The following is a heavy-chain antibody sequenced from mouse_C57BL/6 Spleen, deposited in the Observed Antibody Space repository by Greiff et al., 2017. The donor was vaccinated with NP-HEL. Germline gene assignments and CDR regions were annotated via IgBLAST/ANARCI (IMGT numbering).Heavy chain of an antibody. Sequence: QVQLQQPGAELVKPGASVKLSCKASGYTFTSYWMHWVKQRPGQGLEWIGMIHPNSGSTNYNEKFKSKATLTVDKSSSTAYMQLSSLTSEDSAVYYCAREMYYSNYVEGAMDYWGQGTSVTVSS. CDR2: IHPNSGST. J-gene: IGHJ4*01. V-gene: IGHV1-64*01. CDR3: AREMYYSNYVEGAMDY. D-gene: IGHD2-5*01. CDR1: GYTFTSYW.